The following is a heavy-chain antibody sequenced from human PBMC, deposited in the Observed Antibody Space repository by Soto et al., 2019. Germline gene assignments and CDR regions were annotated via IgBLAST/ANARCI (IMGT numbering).Heavy chain of an antibody. D-gene: IGHD2-2*01. J-gene: IGHJ3*02. CDR3: AREAGYCSRTSCYRRAFDT. V-gene: IGHV3-74*03. CDR1: GFTFSGHW. Sequence: EVQLVESGGDLVQPGGSLSLSCAASGFTFSGHWMHWVRQVPGKGLEWVSRINTDGGSSAYADSVKGRFTISRDNAKNTLYLKMNGRRAEDTAVYYCAREAGYCSRTSCYRRAFDTWGQGTTVTVSS. CDR2: INTDGGSS.